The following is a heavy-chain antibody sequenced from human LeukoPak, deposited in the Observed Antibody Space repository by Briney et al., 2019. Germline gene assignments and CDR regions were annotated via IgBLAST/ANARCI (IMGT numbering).Heavy chain of an antibody. CDR2: ISSSSSTI. D-gene: IGHD1-26*01. V-gene: IGHV3-48*04. CDR1: GFTYSSYS. J-gene: IGHJ4*02. Sequence: GGSLRLSCAASGFTYSSYSMNWVRQAPGKGLEWVPFISSSSSTIYYADSVKGRFTISRDNAKNSLYLQMNSLRAEDTAVYYCARDRGGSYSAIDYWGQGTLVTDSS. CDR3: ARDRGGSYSAIDY.